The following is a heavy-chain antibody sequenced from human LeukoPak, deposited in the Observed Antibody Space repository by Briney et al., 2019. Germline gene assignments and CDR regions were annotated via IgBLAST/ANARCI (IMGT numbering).Heavy chain of an antibody. J-gene: IGHJ4*02. CDR3: AKEVVPAASPGVDY. V-gene: IGHV3-7*04. CDR1: GLTFSSNC. D-gene: IGHD2-2*01. Sequence: GGSLRLSCAASGLTFSSNCMSWARHAPGKGLECVANIKQDGSEKYYVDSVKGRFTISRDNAKNSLYLQMNSLRAEDTAVYYCAKEVVPAASPGVDYWGQGTLVTVSS. CDR2: IKQDGSEK.